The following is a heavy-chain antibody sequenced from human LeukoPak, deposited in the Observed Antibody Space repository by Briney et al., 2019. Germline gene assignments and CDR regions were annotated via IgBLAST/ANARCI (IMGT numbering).Heavy chain of an antibody. Sequence: SATLSLTCAVSGGSISQYYWSWLRQAPGKGLEWIGYIHASGTTTYNPSLKSRVTMSVDTSKNQFSLKLSSVTAADTAVYYCARSNSLFDYWGQGTLVTVSS. CDR2: IHASGTT. J-gene: IGHJ4*02. D-gene: IGHD4-23*01. V-gene: IGHV4-4*08. CDR3: ARSNSLFDY. CDR1: GGSISQYY.